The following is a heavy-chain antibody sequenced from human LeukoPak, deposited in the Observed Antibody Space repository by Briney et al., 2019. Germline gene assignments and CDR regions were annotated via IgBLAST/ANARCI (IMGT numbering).Heavy chain of an antibody. CDR2: IVPILGIT. J-gene: IGHJ4*02. V-gene: IGHV1-69*04. CDR3: ARDRSIVGSNMGLDC. D-gene: IGHD1-26*01. CDR1: GGTFSTFG. Sequence: SVKVSCKASGGTFSTFGISWVRQAPGQGLEWMGRIVPILGITDYAQKFQGRVTITADKSTSTAYMELSRLRFEDTAFYYCARDRSIVGSNMGLDCWGQGTQVTVSS.